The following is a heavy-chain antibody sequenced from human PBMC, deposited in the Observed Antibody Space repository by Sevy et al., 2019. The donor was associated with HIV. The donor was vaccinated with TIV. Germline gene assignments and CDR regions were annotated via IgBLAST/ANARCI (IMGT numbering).Heavy chain of an antibody. V-gene: IGHV3-30*02. J-gene: IGHJ6*02. CDR3: AKVLHIVVVPAAIDYYYGMDV. D-gene: IGHD2-2*01. CDR1: GFTFSTYG. Sequence: GGSLRLFCAASGFTFSTYGMHWVRQAPGRGLEWVAFMRFDGTIKYHTDSVKGRFTISRDNSKNTLYLQMNSLKTEDTAVYFCAKVLHIVVVPAAIDYYYGMDVWGQGTTVTVSS. CDR2: MRFDGTIK.